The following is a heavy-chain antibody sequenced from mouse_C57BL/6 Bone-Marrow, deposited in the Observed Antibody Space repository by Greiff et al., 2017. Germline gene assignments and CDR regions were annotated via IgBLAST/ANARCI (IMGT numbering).Heavy chain of an antibody. D-gene: IGHD1-1*01. V-gene: IGHV1-76*01. CDR3: ARRDRYGSSPAWFAY. Sequence: LVESGAELVRPGASVKLSCKASGYTFTDYYINWVKQRPGQGLEWIARIYPGSGNTYYNEKFKGKATLTAEKSSSTAYMQLSSLTSEDSAVYFCARRDRYGSSPAWFAYWGQGTLVTVSA. J-gene: IGHJ3*01. CDR2: IYPGSGNT. CDR1: GYTFTDYY.